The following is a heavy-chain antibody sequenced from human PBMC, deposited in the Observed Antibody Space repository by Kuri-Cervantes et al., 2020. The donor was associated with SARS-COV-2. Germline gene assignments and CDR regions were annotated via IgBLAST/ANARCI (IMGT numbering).Heavy chain of an antibody. J-gene: IGHJ6*03. CDR2: IIPIFGTA. D-gene: IGHD3-22*01. CDR1: GDTFSSYA. V-gene: IGHV1-69*13. Sequence: SVKVSCKASGDTFSSYAMNWVRQAPGQGLEWMGGIIPIFGTANYAQKFQGRVTITADESTSTAYMELSSLRSEDTAVYYCALGYWGSGYPRNYYYMDVWGKGTTVTVSS. CDR3: ALGYWGSGYPRNYYYMDV.